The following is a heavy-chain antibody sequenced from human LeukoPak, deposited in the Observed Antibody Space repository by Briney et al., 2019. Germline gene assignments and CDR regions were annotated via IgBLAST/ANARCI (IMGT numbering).Heavy chain of an antibody. CDR2: ISYDGSNK. Sequence: GGSLRLSCAASGFTFSSYGMHWVRQAPGKGLEWVAVISYDGSNKYYADSVKGRFTISRDNSKNTLCLQMNSLRAEDTAVYYCAKAFGWELTDSVDYWGQGTLVTVSS. J-gene: IGHJ4*02. CDR1: GFTFSSYG. D-gene: IGHD1-26*01. V-gene: IGHV3-30*18. CDR3: AKAFGWELTDSVDY.